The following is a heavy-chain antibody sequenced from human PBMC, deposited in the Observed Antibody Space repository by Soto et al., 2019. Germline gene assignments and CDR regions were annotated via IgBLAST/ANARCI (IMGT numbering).Heavy chain of an antibody. V-gene: IGHV5-51*01. D-gene: IGHD3-10*01. CDR2: IYPGDSDT. CDR3: ARHGFGELLPGTSWSYYYYGMDV. J-gene: IGHJ6*02. Sequence: PGESLKISCKGSGYSFTSYWIGWVRQMPGKGLEWMGIIYPGDSDTRYSPSFQGQVTISADKSISTAYLQWSSLKASDTAMYYCARHGFGELLPGTSWSYYYYGMDVWGQGTTVTVSS. CDR1: GYSFTSYW.